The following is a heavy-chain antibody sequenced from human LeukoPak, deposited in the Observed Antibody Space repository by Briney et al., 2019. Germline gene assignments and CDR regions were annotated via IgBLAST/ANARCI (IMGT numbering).Heavy chain of an antibody. CDR3: ASEGSNYGWGVFDY. V-gene: IGHV4-59*01. CDR2: IYYRGSP. CDR1: GDSITNYY. Sequence: PSETLSLTCTVSGDSITNYYWSWIRQPPGKGLEWIGYIYYRGSPNYNPSLKSRATISIGASRTQFSLELNSVTAADTAVYYCASEGSNYGWGVFDYWGQGALVTVSS. J-gene: IGHJ4*02. D-gene: IGHD3-10*01.